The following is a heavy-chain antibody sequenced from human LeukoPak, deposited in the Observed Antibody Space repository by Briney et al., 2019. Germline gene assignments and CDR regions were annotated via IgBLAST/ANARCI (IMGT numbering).Heavy chain of an antibody. V-gene: IGHV4-34*01. CDR2: INHSGST. D-gene: IGHD6-19*01. CDR3: ARPDSYSSAPRGYYYYYMDV. Sequence: SETLSLTCAVYGGSFSGYYWSWIRQPPGKGLEWIGEINHSGSTNYNPSLTSRVTISVDTSKNQFSLKLSSVTAADTAVYYCARPDSYSSAPRGYYYYYMDVWGKGTTVTVSS. CDR1: GGSFSGYY. J-gene: IGHJ6*03.